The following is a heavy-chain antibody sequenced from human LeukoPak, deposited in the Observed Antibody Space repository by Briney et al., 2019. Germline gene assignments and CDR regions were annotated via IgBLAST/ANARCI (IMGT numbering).Heavy chain of an antibody. CDR3: ARHRYCESYSYYSDY. J-gene: IGHJ4*02. CDR2: IYTSGST. V-gene: IGHV4-4*09. Sequence: PSETLSLTCTVSGGSISSYYWSWIRQPPGKGLEWIGYIYTSGSTNYNPSLKSRVTISVDTSKNQFSLKLSSVTAADTAVYYCARHRYCESYSYYSDYWGQGTLVTVSS. CDR1: GGSISSYY. D-gene: IGHD1-26*01.